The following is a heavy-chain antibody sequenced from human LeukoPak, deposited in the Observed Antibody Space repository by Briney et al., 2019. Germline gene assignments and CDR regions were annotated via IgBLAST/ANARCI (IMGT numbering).Heavy chain of an antibody. Sequence: GGSLRLSCAASGFTFSSYGMHWVRQAPGKGLEWVAVISYDGSNKYYADSVKGRFTISRDNSKNTLYLQMNSLKAEDTAVYYCAKDGLDTAMVSYFDYWGQGTLVTVSS. CDR1: GFTFSSYG. J-gene: IGHJ4*02. V-gene: IGHV3-30*18. CDR2: ISYDGSNK. CDR3: AKDGLDTAMVSYFDY. D-gene: IGHD5-18*01.